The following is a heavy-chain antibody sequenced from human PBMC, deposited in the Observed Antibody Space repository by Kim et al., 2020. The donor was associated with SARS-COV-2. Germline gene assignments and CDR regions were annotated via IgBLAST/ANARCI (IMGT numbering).Heavy chain of an antibody. Sequence: YAESVKSRITTNPDTSKNRFSLQLNSVTPEDTAVYYCARDRVVPAAPFDYWGQGTLVTVSS. V-gene: IGHV6-1*01. CDR3: ARDRVVPAAPFDY. D-gene: IGHD2-2*01. J-gene: IGHJ4*02.